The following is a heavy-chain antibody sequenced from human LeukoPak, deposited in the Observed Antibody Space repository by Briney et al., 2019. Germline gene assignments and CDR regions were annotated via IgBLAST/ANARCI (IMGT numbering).Heavy chain of an antibody. J-gene: IGHJ4*02. CDR2: IYSSGRT. Sequence: SETLSLTCTVSGGSINTYYWNWIRQPPGKGLEWIGYIYSSGRTNYNPSLKSRVTISVDTSKNQFSLRLSSVTAADTAVYYCARVRGIVASVNYFDYWGQGTLVTVSS. CDR3: ARVRGIVASVNYFDY. V-gene: IGHV4-59*01. D-gene: IGHD1-26*01. CDR1: GGSINTYY.